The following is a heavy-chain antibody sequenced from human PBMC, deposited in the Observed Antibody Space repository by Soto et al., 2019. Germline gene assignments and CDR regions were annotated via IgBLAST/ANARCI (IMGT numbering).Heavy chain of an antibody. Sequence: QLQLQESGPGLVKPSETLSLTCTVSGGSINNDNYYWGWIRQPPGKGLEWIGIIFYNGFNYYSPSRKSRFTKSVDTAKTLFSFKLTSVTAADKAVDYCARQDDFLSGSGWFDPWGQATLVTVSS. CDR1: GGSINNDNYY. CDR2: IFYNGFN. V-gene: IGHV4-39*01. D-gene: IGHD3-3*01. J-gene: IGHJ5*02. CDR3: ARQDDFLSGSGWFDP.